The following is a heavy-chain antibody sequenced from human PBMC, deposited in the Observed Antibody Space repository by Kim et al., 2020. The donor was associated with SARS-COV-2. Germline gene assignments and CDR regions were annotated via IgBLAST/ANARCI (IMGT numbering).Heavy chain of an antibody. J-gene: IGHJ4*02. CDR2: ISAYNGNT. Sequence: ALVKVSCKASGFTFTSYGISWVRQAPGQGLEWMGWISAYNGNTNYAQKFQGRVTMTTDTSTSTAYMELRSLRSDDTAVYYCARELLAAAAEKRAFDYWGQGTLVTVSS. V-gene: IGHV1-18*04. CDR1: GFTFTSYG. D-gene: IGHD6-13*01. CDR3: ARELLAAAAEKRAFDY.